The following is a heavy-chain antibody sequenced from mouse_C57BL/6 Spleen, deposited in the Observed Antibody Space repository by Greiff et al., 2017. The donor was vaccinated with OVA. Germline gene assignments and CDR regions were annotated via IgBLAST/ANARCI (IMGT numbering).Heavy chain of an antibody. CDR3: TRSSFITTVVATRGYFDY. CDR1: GYTFTDYE. V-gene: IGHV1-15*01. D-gene: IGHD1-1*01. J-gene: IGHJ2*01. CDR2: IDPETGGT. Sequence: QVQLQQSGAELVRPGASVTLSCKASGYTFTDYEMHWVKQTPVHGLEWIGAIDPETGGTAYNQKFKGKAILTADKSSSTAYMELRSLTSEDSAVYYCTRSSFITTVVATRGYFDYWGQGTTLTVSS.